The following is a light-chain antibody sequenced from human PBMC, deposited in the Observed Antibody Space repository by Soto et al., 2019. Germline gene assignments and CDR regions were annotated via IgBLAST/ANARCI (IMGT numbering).Light chain of an antibody. CDR2: GNF. V-gene: IGLV1-40*01. CDR3: QSYDSSLSGWV. CDR1: SSNIGAGYD. Sequence: QSVLTQPPSVSGAPRQGVTISCTGSSSNIGAGYDVHWYQQLPGTAPKLLIYGNFNRPSGVPDRFSGSKSGTSASLAITGLQADDESDYYCQSYDSSLSGWVFGGGTKLTVL. J-gene: IGLJ3*02.